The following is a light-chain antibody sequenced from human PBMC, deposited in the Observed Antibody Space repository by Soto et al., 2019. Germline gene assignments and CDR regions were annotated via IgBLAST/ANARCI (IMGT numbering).Light chain of an antibody. CDR3: QQRTTWPAT. V-gene: IGKV3-11*01. CDR1: QSISSH. CDR2: DTN. J-gene: IGKJ2*01. Sequence: EIVLTQSPATLSLSPGERATLSCRASQSISSHLAWYQQKPGQPPRLLIYDTNNRATGVLVRFRGSGSETDFALTIGSLEPEDSALYYCQQRTTWPATFGQGTKLEIK.